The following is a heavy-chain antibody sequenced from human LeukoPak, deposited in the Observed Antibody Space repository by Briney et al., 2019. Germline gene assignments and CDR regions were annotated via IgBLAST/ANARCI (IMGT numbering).Heavy chain of an antibody. V-gene: IGHV3-64*01. Sequence: GGSLRLSCAASGFTFSSYAMHWVRQAPGKGLEYVSAISSNGGSTYYANSVKGRFTISRDNSKNTLYLQMGSLRAEDMAVYYCAREGRQWLVSRYYYYMDVWGKGTTVTVS. D-gene: IGHD6-19*01. CDR1: GFTFSSYA. CDR2: ISSNGGST. CDR3: AREGRQWLVSRYYYYMDV. J-gene: IGHJ6*03.